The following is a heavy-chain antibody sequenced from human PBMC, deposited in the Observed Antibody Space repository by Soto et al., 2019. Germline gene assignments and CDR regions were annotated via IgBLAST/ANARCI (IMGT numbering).Heavy chain of an antibody. V-gene: IGHV1-69*12. CDR2: IMPIFGRA. Sequence: QVQLVQSGAEVKKPGSSVKVSCKASGGTFSNYAFSWVRQAPGQGLEWLGGIMPIFGRADYAQKFRGRVTITADESTSTAHKEVSSMRSDDTAVYYCASGLKEAGIGGSYHYGIDVWGQGTTVTVSS. CDR3: ASGLKEAGIGGSYHYGIDV. D-gene: IGHD6-19*01. CDR1: GGTFSNYA. J-gene: IGHJ6*02.